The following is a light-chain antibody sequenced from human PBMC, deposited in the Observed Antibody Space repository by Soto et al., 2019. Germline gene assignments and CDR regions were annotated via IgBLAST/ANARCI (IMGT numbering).Light chain of an antibody. V-gene: IGKV1-39*01. CDR3: QQSYSTPQT. CDR1: QSISSY. CDR2: AAS. J-gene: IGKJ1*01. Sequence: DIQMTQSPSSLSASVGDRVTITCRASQSISSYLNWYQQKPGKAPKLLIYAASSLQSGVPSRFSGSGSGTDFTLTIIILQPEDFATYYCQQSYSTPQTFGQGTKVDIK.